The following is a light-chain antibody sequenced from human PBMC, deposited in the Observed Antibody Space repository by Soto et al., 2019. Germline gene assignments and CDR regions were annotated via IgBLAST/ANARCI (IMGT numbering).Light chain of an antibody. CDR2: AAS. CDR3: QKYNSASRT. Sequence: DIQMTQSPSSLSASVGDRVTITCRASQGISNYLAWYQQKPGKVPKLPIYAASTLQSGVPSRFSGRGSGTDFTLTISSLLPEDVATYYCQKYNSASRTFGQGTKVYIK. V-gene: IGKV1-27*01. J-gene: IGKJ1*01. CDR1: QGISNY.